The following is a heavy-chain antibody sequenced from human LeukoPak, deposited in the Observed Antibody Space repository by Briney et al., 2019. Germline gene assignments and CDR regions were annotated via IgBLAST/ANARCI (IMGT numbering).Heavy chain of an antibody. CDR1: GYNFSGHY. D-gene: IGHD1-26*01. J-gene: IGHJ4*02. Sequence: GSSVKVSCKSSGYNFSGHYMHWVRQAPWQGLEWMGWIKPSNGDTKYAQNFQGRVTLTRDPCISKAYMEPSSLRSADTAVYYCASPPLSSAMYYAHWGQGTLVTVSS. CDR2: IKPSNGDT. V-gene: IGHV1-2*02. CDR3: ASPPLSSAMYYAH.